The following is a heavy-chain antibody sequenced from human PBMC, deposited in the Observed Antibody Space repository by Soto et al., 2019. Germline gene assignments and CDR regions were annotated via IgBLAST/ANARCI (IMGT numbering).Heavy chain of an antibody. J-gene: IGHJ4*02. V-gene: IGHV3-30*18. CDR1: GFTFPNYG. CDR3: AKLQGSGTLPRIPSYYFDY. CDR2: VSHDGSNK. Sequence: QVQLVESGGGVVQPGRSLRLSCAASGFTFPNYGMNWVRQAPGKGLEWVAIVSHDGSNKLYADSVKGRFTISRDNSKDTVYLQMDSLRAEDTAFYYCAKLQGSGTLPRIPSYYFDYWGLGTLVTVSS.